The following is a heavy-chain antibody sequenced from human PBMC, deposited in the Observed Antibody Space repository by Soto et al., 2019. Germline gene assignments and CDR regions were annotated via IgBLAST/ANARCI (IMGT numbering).Heavy chain of an antibody. Sequence: TLSLTCVISGDSVSSNSAAWNWIRQSPSRGLEWLGRTYYRSKWYNDYAVSVKSRITINPDTSKNQFSLQLNSVTPEDTAVYYCARDMWYDILTGYYTYGMDVWGQGTTVTVSS. CDR1: GDSVSSNSAA. V-gene: IGHV6-1*01. CDR2: TYYRSKWYN. CDR3: ARDMWYDILTGYYTYGMDV. D-gene: IGHD3-9*01. J-gene: IGHJ6*02.